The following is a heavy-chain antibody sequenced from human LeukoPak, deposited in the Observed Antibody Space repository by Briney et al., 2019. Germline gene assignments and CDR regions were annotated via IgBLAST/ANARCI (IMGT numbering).Heavy chain of an antibody. CDR1: GITFSRYS. V-gene: IGHV3-21*04. J-gene: IGHJ6*03. CDR2: ISIGSTYI. D-gene: IGHD6-19*01. Sequence: GGSLRLSCAASGITFSRYSMNWVRQAPGKGLEWVSSISIGSTYIYYADSVKGRFTISRDNAKNSLYLQMNSLRAADTAVYYCARTPAVAGYYYYYYYMDVWGKGTTVTISS. CDR3: ARTPAVAGYYYYYYYMDV.